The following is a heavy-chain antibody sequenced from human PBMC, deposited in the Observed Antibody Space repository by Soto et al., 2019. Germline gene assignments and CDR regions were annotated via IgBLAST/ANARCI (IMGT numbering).Heavy chain of an antibody. CDR3: ARDSGGGGSGSP. CDR2: ISSSSSTI. J-gene: IGHJ5*02. V-gene: IGHV3-48*02. Sequence: EVQLVESGGGLVQPGGSLRLSCAASGFTFSSYSMNWVRQAPGKGLEWVSYISSSSSTIYYADSVKGRFTISRDNAKNSLYLQMKSLGDEDTAVYYCARDSGGGGSGSPWGQGTLVTVSS. CDR1: GFTFSSYS. D-gene: IGHD3-10*01.